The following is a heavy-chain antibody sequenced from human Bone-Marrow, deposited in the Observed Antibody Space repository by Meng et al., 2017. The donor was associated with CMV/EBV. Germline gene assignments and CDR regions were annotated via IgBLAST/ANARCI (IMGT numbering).Heavy chain of an antibody. Sequence: CKASGTTFTTYDVYWVGQVIGQGLEWMGWMNPHSANTAYAQKFQGRVSMTSDSSRNTAYLELRDLTSEDTALYYCARDSSKLWGLGYWGQGTLVTVSS. D-gene: IGHD1-1*01. J-gene: IGHJ4*02. V-gene: IGHV1-8*01. CDR2: MNPHSANT. CDR3: ARDSSKLWGLGY. CDR1: GTTFTTYD.